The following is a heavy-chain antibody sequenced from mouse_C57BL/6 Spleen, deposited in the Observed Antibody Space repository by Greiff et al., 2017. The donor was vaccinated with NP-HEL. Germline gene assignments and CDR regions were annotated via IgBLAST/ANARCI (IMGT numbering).Heavy chain of an antibody. CDR1: GFNIKDDY. D-gene: IGHD2-4*01. J-gene: IGHJ2*01. CDR2: IDPENGDT. CDR3: TTRAIDYDDY. Sequence: EVQLQQSGAELVRPGASVKLSCTASGFNIKDDYMHWVKQRPEQGLEWIGWIDPENGDTEYASKFQGKATITADTSSNTAYLQLSSLTSEDTAVYYCTTRAIDYDDYWGQGTTLTVSS. V-gene: IGHV14-4*01.